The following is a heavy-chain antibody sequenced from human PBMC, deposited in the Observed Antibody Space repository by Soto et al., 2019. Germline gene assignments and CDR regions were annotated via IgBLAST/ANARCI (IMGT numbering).Heavy chain of an antibody. Sequence: QVQLQESGPGLVRPSETLPLTCTVSCGSISTSDHYWGWLRQPPGKGLEWIGSVDYTGTTFYNLAHKIRVTISVDTSKNQFSMNLLSVTAADTAVYYCARQVNQDILATPCLLDYWGHGSLVIVSS. CDR1: CGSISTSDHY. V-gene: IGHV4-39*01. CDR3: ARQVNQDILATPCLLDY. CDR2: VDYTGTT. J-gene: IGHJ4*01. D-gene: IGHD3-9*01.